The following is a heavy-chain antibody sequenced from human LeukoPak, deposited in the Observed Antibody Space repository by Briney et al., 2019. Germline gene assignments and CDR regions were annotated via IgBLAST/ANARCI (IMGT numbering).Heavy chain of an antibody. D-gene: IGHD6-13*01. CDR2: IYHSGST. Sequence: SETLSLTCTVSGYSISSGYYWGCIRQPPGKGLEWIGSIYHSGSTYYNPSLKSRVTISVDKSKNQFSLKLSSVTAADTAVYYCARDPSAAAGADAFDIWGQGTMVTVSS. CDR3: ARDPSAAAGADAFDI. J-gene: IGHJ3*02. V-gene: IGHV4-38-2*02. CDR1: GYSISSGYY.